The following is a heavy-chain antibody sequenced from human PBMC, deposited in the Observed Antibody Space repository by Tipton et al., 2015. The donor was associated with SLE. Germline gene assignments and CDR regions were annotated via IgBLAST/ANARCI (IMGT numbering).Heavy chain of an antibody. CDR2: IYYSGST. Sequence: TLSLTCTVSGGSISTYYWGWIRQPPGKGLEWIGYIYYSGSTNYNPSLKSRVTISVDTSKNQFSLKLSSVTAADTAVYYCAREGYDFWSGFNGGYYYMDVWGKGTTVTVSS. J-gene: IGHJ6*03. D-gene: IGHD3-3*01. CDR1: GGSISTYY. V-gene: IGHV4-59*01. CDR3: AREGYDFWSGFNGGYYYMDV.